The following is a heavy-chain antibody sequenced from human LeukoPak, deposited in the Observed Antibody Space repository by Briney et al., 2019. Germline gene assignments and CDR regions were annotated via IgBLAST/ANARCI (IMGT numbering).Heavy chain of an antibody. J-gene: IGHJ6*03. D-gene: IGHD1-1*01. CDR2: INYGGDT. Sequence: SETLSLTCGVDGGSFSGYDWSRVRQSPGKGLEWIGEINYGGDTNYNPSLKSRVTISVDTSKNQFSLKVRSVTAADTAVYYCARGLGWKVTPMGLFYMDVWGEGATVTVFS. CDR1: GGSFSGYD. V-gene: IGHV4-34*01. CDR3: ARGLGWKVTPMGLFYMDV.